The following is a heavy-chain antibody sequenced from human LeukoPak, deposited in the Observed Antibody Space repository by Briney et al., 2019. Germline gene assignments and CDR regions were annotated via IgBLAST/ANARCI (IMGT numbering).Heavy chain of an antibody. CDR1: GGSISSYY. J-gene: IGHJ4*02. CDR2: ICYSGST. Sequence: SETLSLTCTVSGGSISSYYRSWIRQPPGKGLEWIGYICYSGSTNYNPSLKSRVTISVDTSKNQFSLKLSSVTAADTAVYYCARSPDYYDSSLDYWGQGTLVTVSS. D-gene: IGHD3-22*01. V-gene: IGHV4-59*01. CDR3: ARSPDYYDSSLDY.